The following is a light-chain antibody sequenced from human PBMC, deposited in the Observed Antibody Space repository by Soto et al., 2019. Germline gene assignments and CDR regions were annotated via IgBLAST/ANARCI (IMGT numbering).Light chain of an antibody. V-gene: IGLV2-14*01. Sequence: QSALTQPASVSGSPGQSITISCTGTSSDVGGYNYVSWYQQHPGKAPKLVIFEVSYRPSGVSNRFSGSKSGNTASLTISGIQAEDEGDYFCGSITRSSTSVFGTGTKLTVL. CDR2: EVS. CDR1: SSDVGGYNY. J-gene: IGLJ1*01. CDR3: GSITRSSTSV.